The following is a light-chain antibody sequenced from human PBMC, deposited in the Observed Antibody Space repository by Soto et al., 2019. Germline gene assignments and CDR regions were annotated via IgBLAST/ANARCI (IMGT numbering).Light chain of an antibody. J-gene: IGLJ1*01. CDR1: SSDVGGYDF. V-gene: IGLV2-14*01. CDR2: EVS. Sequence: QSALTQPASVAGSPGQSITISCAGTSSDVGGYDFVSWYQHHPGRAPKLLIYEVSGRPSGVSYRFSGSKSGNTASLIISGLPAEDEAYYYCSSYGSSGTSVFGTGTQLTVL. CDR3: SSYGSSGTSV.